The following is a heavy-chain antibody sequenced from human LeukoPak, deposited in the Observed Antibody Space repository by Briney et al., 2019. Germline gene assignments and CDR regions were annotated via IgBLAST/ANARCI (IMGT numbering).Heavy chain of an antibody. J-gene: IGHJ4*02. D-gene: IGHD5-12*01. V-gene: IGHV4-39*01. CDR3: ASDRGGYATDY. CDR1: GGSISSSSSY. CDR2: IHYSGST. Sequence: SETLSLTCTVSGGSISSSSSYWGWIRQPPGKGLEWIGTIHYSGSTHSNPSLKSRVTISVDTSKNQFSLKLSSGTAADTAVYYWASDRGGYATDYWGQGTLVTVSS.